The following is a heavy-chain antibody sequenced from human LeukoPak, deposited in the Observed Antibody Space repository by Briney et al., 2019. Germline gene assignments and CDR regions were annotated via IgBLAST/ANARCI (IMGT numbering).Heavy chain of an antibody. Sequence: ASVKVSCKVSGYTLTELSMHWVRQAPGQGLEWLGWINPNSGGTNYAQKFQGRVTMTRDTSISTAYMELSRLRSDDTAVYYCARVAIFGVAIFDYWGQGTLVTVSS. CDR1: GYTLTELS. CDR2: INPNSGGT. D-gene: IGHD3-3*01. V-gene: IGHV1-2*02. J-gene: IGHJ4*02. CDR3: ARVAIFGVAIFDY.